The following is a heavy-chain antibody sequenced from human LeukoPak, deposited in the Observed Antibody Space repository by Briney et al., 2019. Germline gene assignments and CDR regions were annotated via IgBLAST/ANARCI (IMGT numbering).Heavy chain of an antibody. CDR2: ISYDGSNK. CDR1: GFTFGSYA. J-gene: IGHJ3*02. Sequence: PGGSLRLSCAASGFTFGSYAMHWVRQAPGKGLEWVAVISYDGSNKYYADSVKGRFTISRDNSKNTLYLQMNSLRAEDTAVYYCARGDYDILSGDAFDIWGQGTMVTVSS. D-gene: IGHD3-9*01. CDR3: ARGDYDILSGDAFDI. V-gene: IGHV3-30*04.